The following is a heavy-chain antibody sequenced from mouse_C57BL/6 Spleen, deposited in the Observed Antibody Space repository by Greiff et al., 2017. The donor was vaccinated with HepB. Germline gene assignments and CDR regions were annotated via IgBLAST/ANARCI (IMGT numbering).Heavy chain of an antibody. CDR3: TGERPQLGLWFAY. CDR1: GFTFSNYW. V-gene: IGHV6-3*01. Sequence: EVQLQESGGGLVQPGGSMKLSCVASGFTFSNYWMNWVRQSPEKGLEWVAQIRLKSDNYATHYAESVKGRFTISRDDSKSSVYLQMNNLRAEDTGIYYCTGERPQLGLWFAYWGQGTLVTVSA. D-gene: IGHD4-1*02. CDR2: IRLKSDNYAT. J-gene: IGHJ3*01.